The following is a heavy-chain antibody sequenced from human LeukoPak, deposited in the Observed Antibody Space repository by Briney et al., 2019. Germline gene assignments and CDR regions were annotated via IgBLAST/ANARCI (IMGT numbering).Heavy chain of an antibody. J-gene: IGHJ4*02. V-gene: IGHV3-30*18. CDR2: ISYDGSNK. CDR3: AKDRISSWDPQSFDY. Sequence: GGSLRLSCAASGFTLSSYGMHWVRQAPGKGLEWVAVISYDGSNKYYADSVKGRFTISRDNSKNTLYLQMNSLRAEDTAVYYCAKDRISSWDPQSFDYWGQGTLVTVSS. CDR1: GFTLSSYG. D-gene: IGHD6-13*01.